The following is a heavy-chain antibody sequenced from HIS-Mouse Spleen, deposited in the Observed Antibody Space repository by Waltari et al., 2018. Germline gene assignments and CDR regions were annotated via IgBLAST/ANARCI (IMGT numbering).Heavy chain of an antibody. CDR3: AIEIPYSSSWYDWYFDL. D-gene: IGHD6-13*01. V-gene: IGHV4-39*07. CDR1: GGSISSSSYY. Sequence: QLQLQESGPGLVKPSETLSLTCTVSGGSISSSSYYWGWIRQPPGKGLGWIGSIYYSGSPYSHPSLNSRVTIEVETSKNQFSLKLSYVTAADTAVYYWAIEIPYSSSWYDWYFDLWGRGTLVAVSS. CDR2: IYYSGSP. J-gene: IGHJ2*01.